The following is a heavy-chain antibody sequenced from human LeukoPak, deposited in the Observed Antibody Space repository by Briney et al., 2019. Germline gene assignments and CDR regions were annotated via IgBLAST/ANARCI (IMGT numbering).Heavy chain of an antibody. V-gene: IGHV3-21*01. CDR3: ARESDMVATSFDY. D-gene: IGHD5-12*01. Sequence: GGSLRLSCAASGFTFSSYSMNWVRQAPGKGLEWVSSISSSSSYIYYADSVKGRFTISRDNAKNSLYLQMNSLRVEDTAVYYCARESDMVATSFDYWGQGTLVTVSS. J-gene: IGHJ4*02. CDR1: GFTFSSYS. CDR2: ISSSSSYI.